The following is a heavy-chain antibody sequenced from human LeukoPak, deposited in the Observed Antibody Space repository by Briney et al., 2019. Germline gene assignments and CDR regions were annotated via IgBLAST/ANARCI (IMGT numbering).Heavy chain of an antibody. CDR1: GGSISSSSSY. V-gene: IGHV4-39*07. CDR2: IYYSGST. D-gene: IGHD1-1*01. Sequence: SETLSLTCTVSGGSISSSSSYWGWIRQPPGKGLEWIGSIYYSGSTYYNPSLKSRVTISVDTSKNQFSLKLSSVTAADTAVYYCARVGDDEADYWGQGTLVTVSS. CDR3: ARVGDDEADY. J-gene: IGHJ4*02.